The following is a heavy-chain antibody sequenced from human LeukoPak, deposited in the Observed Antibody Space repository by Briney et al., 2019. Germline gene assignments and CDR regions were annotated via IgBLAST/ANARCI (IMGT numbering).Heavy chain of an antibody. Sequence: GGSLRLSCAASGFTSSDYYMTWIRQAPGKGLEWVSYISGSTRYTNYADSVKGRFTISRDNAKNSLYLQMNSLRAEDTAVYYCGRALGHYGSGSYYSDFWGQGTLVTVSS. D-gene: IGHD3-10*01. CDR2: ISGSTRYT. V-gene: IGHV3-11*05. CDR3: GRALGHYGSGSYYSDF. CDR1: GFTSSDYY. J-gene: IGHJ4*02.